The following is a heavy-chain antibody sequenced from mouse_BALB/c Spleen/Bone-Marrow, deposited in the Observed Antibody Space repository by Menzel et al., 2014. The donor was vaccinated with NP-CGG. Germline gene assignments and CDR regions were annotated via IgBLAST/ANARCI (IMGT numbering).Heavy chain of an antibody. Sequence: EVQLVESGGGLVKPGGSLKLSCAASGFTFSSYTMSWVRQTPERRLEWVATISSGGSYTYYPDSVKGRFTISRDNAKNTLYLQMSGLKSEDTAMYYCTRDDGYYYFDYWGQGTTLTGSS. J-gene: IGHJ2*01. D-gene: IGHD2-3*01. CDR1: GFTFSSYT. CDR2: ISSGGSYT. V-gene: IGHV5-6-4*01. CDR3: TRDDGYYYFDY.